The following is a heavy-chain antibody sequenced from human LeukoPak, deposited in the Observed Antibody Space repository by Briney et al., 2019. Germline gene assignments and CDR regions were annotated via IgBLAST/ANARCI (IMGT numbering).Heavy chain of an antibody. V-gene: IGHV1-2*02. J-gene: IGHJ4*02. D-gene: IGHD6-19*01. CDR2: INPYSGGA. CDR3: ARDSGSSGWDPTSFFDS. Sequence: GASVKVSCKASGYTFTGHHIHWVRQAPGHGLEWMGWINPYSGGANSAQKFQGRVTMTRDTSISTAYMELTSLRSDDTAVYYCARDSGSSGWDPTSFFDSWGQGALVTVSS. CDR1: GYTFTGHH.